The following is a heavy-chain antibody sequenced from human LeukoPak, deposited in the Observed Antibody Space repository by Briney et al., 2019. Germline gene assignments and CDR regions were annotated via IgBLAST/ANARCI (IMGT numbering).Heavy chain of an antibody. CDR1: GYTLTELS. V-gene: IGHV1-24*01. CDR3: AKSLAVAGYYYGMDV. Sequence: GASVKVSCKVSGYTLTELSMHWVRQAPGKGLEWMGGFDPEDGETIYAQKSQGRVTMTEDTSTDTAYMELSSLRSEDMAVYYCAKSLAVAGYYYGMDVWGQGTTVTVSS. J-gene: IGHJ6*02. D-gene: IGHD6-19*01. CDR2: FDPEDGET.